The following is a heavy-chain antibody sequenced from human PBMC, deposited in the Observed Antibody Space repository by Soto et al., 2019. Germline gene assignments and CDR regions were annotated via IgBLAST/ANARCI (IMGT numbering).Heavy chain of an antibody. CDR3: ATSPWVTTGGFDY. D-gene: IGHD4-17*01. V-gene: IGHV4-39*01. Sequence: PSETLSLTCTVSGGSISSGGYYWSWIRQHPGKGLEWIGSIYYSGSTYYNPSLKSRVTISVDTSKNQFSLKLSSVTAADTAVYYRATSPWVTTGGFDYWGQGTLVTVSS. J-gene: IGHJ4*02. CDR1: GGSISSGGYY. CDR2: IYYSGST.